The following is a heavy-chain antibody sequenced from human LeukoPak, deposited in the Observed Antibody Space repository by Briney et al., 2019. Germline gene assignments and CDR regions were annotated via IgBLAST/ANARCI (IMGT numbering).Heavy chain of an antibody. J-gene: IGHJ4*02. D-gene: IGHD3-10*01. CDR3: ARRSGSYMRDY. Sequence: GASVKVSCKASRGTFRSYTISWVRQAPGQGLEWMGRIIPILGIANYAQKFQGRVTITADKSTSTAYMELSSLRSEDTAVYYCARRSGSYMRDYWGQGTLVTVSS. CDR1: RGTFRSYT. CDR2: IIPILGIA. V-gene: IGHV1-69*02.